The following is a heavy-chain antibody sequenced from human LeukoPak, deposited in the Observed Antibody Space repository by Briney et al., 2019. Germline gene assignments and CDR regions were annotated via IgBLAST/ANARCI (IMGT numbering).Heavy chain of an antibody. V-gene: IGHV1-18*01. Sequence: ASVKVSCKASGHTSTDYGISWVRQAPGQGLEWMGWISVYNGNTNYAQKLQGRVTMTTDTSTSTAYMELRSLRSDDTAVYYCARDGGSRGGRAFDIWGQGTMVTVSS. CDR3: ARDGGSRGGRAFDI. D-gene: IGHD2-15*01. J-gene: IGHJ3*02. CDR1: GHTSTDYG. CDR2: ISVYNGNT.